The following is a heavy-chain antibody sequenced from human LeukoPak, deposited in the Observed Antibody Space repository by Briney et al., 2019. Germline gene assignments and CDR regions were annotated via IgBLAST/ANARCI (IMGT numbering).Heavy chain of an antibody. CDR1: GGSISSYY. CDR3: ASTIAVAGSNWFDP. V-gene: IGHV4-4*07. Sequence: SETLSLTCTVSGGSISSYYWSWIRQPAGKGPEWIGRIYTSGSTNYNPSLKSRVTMSVDTSKNQFSLKLSSVTAADTAVYYCASTIAVAGSNWFDPWGQGTLVTVSS. CDR2: IYTSGST. D-gene: IGHD6-19*01. J-gene: IGHJ5*02.